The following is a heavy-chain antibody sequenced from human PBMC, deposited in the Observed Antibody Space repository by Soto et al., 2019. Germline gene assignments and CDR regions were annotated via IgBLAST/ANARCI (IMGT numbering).Heavy chain of an antibody. Sequence: EVQLVESGGGLIQPGGSLRLSCAASGFTVSSNYMSWVRQAPGKGLEWVSVIYSGGSTYYADSVKGRFTISRDNSKNTLYLQMNSLRAEDTAVYYCAIAGTKYCSSTSCYFDYYYGMDVWGQGTTVTVSS. D-gene: IGHD2-2*01. V-gene: IGHV3-53*01. CDR1: GFTVSSNY. CDR2: IYSGGST. CDR3: AIAGTKYCSSTSCYFDYYYGMDV. J-gene: IGHJ6*02.